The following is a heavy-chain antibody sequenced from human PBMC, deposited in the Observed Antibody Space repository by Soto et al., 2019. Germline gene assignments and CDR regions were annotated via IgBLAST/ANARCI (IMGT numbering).Heavy chain of an antibody. CDR3: AKQQLGPTLWGMDV. D-gene: IGHD6-13*01. CDR1: GFTFSSYG. Sequence: QVQLVESGGGVVQPWRSLRLSCAASGFTFSSYGMHWVRQAPGKGLEWVAVISYDGNNKYYTDSVKGRFTISRDNSKNTLYLQMNSLRAEDTAVYYCAKQQLGPTLWGMDVWGQGTTVTVSS. V-gene: IGHV3-30*18. J-gene: IGHJ6*02. CDR2: ISYDGNNK.